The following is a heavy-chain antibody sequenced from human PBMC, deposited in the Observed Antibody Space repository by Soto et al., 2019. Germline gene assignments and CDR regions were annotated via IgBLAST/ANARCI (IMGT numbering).Heavy chain of an antibody. CDR3: ARGPPIGY. J-gene: IGHJ4*02. CDR1: GGSISSGGYS. V-gene: IGHV4-30-2*01. Sequence: SETLSLTCAVSGGSISSGGYSWSWIRQPPGKGLECIGYIYHSVSTYYNPSLKSRVTISVDRSKNQFSLKLNSVTAADTAVYYCARGPPIGYWGQGTLVTVSS. CDR2: IYHSVST.